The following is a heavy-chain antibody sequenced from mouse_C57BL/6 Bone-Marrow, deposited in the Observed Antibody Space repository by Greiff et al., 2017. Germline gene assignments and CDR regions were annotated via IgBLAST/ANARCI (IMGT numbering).Heavy chain of an antibody. D-gene: IGHD1-1*01. CDR1: GFTFSSYA. CDR3: ARVYGSSRFAY. V-gene: IGHV5-4*03. J-gene: IGHJ3*01. CDR2: ISDGGSYT. Sequence: VKLMESGGGLVKPGGSLKLSCAASGFTFSSYAMSWVRQTPEKRLEWVATISDGGSYTYYPDNVKGRFTISRDNAKNNLYLQMSHLKSEDTAMYYCARVYGSSRFAYWGQGTLVTVSA.